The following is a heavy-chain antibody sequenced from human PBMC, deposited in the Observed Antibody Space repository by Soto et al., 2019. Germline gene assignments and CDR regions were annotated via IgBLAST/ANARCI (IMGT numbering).Heavy chain of an antibody. D-gene: IGHD6-25*01. CDR1: GFTFNPYW. Sequence: EVQLVESGGDLVQPGGSLRLSGVASGFTFNPYWMSWVRQAPGKGLEWVANIKEDGSDKYYVDSVKGRFTISRDNAKNLLYLQMNSLGAGDTAMYYCARFTRGSSGDYWGQGTLVTVSS. CDR2: IKEDGSDK. CDR3: ARFTRGSSGDY. V-gene: IGHV3-7*01. J-gene: IGHJ4*02.